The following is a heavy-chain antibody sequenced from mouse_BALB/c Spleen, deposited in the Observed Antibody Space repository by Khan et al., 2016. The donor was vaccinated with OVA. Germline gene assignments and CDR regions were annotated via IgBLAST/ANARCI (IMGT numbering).Heavy chain of an antibody. Sequence: EVQLQESGPELVRPGALVKISCKASGYSFTGYFMNWVMQSHGKSLEWIGRINPHIGETFYNQRFKDKATLTVDESSSTAHLELRSLTSEDSAVYYCTRIYRSDFDYWGQGTTLTVSS. CDR3: TRIYRSDFDY. V-gene: IGHV1-20*01. CDR1: GYSFTGYF. CDR2: INPHIGET. D-gene: IGHD1-1*01. J-gene: IGHJ2*01.